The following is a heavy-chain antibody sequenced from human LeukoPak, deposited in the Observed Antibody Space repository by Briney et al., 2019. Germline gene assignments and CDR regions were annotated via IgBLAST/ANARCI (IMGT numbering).Heavy chain of an antibody. D-gene: IGHD5-12*01. J-gene: IGHJ4*02. Sequence: SETLSLTCTVSGGSISSGGYYWSWIRQHPGKGLEWIGYIYYSGSTYYNPSLKSRVTISLDRSRNHVSLNLTSVTAADTAVYYCARSGSTDFDYWGQGTLVTVSS. CDR2: IYYSGST. V-gene: IGHV4-31*03. CDR1: GGSISSGGYY. CDR3: ARSGSTDFDY.